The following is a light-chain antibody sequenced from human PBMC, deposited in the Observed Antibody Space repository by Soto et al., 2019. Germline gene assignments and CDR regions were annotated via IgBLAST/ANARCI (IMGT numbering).Light chain of an antibody. J-gene: IGLJ1*01. CDR1: SNDVGGYNY. V-gene: IGLV2-14*01. CDR3: SSHSATSPYV. CDR2: EVS. Sequence: QSALTQPASVSGSPGQSITISCTGTSNDVGGYNYVSWYKQQPGKAPKLIIYEVSHRPSGISNRFSGSKSGNTASLTISGLHVEDEADYYCSSHSATSPYVFGTGTKVTVL.